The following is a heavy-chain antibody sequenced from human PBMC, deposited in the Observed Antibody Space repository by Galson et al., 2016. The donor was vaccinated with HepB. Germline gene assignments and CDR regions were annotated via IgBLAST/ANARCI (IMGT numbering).Heavy chain of an antibody. CDR2: IIPMFPSS. CDR1: GGTLSSYA. CDR3: ARAPPIRGLRYNWFDP. J-gene: IGHJ5*02. V-gene: IGHV1-69*13. Sequence: SVKVSCKASGGTLSSYAISWVRQAPGQGLEWMGGIIPMFPSSNYAQKFQGRVTLTVDESTSTAYMELSSLTSEDTAVYYCARAPPIRGLRYNWFDPWGRGTLVTVSS. D-gene: IGHD2-2*02.